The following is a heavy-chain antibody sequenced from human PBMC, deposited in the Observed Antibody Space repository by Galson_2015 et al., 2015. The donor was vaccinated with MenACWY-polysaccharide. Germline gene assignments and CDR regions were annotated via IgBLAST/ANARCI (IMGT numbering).Heavy chain of an antibody. V-gene: IGHV4-31*11. CDR2: IYYTGRS. D-gene: IGHD4-17*01. CDR1: GASISSRSHY. J-gene: IGHJ5*02. CDR3: AGIPATETSYGWFDP. Sequence: TLSLTCAVSGASISSRSHYWSWFRRYPGKNLEWIAYIYYTGRSNYNPSLRSRVTISIDMSKNQFSLNLSSVTAADTAVYFCAGIPATETSYGWFDPWGQGTLVTVSS.